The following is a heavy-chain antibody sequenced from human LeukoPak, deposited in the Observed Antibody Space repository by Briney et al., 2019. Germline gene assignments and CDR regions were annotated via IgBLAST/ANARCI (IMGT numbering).Heavy chain of an antibody. CDR2: IYYSGST. CDR3: ARDYYDSSGVGYGFDY. J-gene: IGHJ4*01. CDR1: GGSISSGGYY. D-gene: IGHD3-22*01. Sequence: SQTLSLTCTVSGGSISSGGYYWSWIRQHPGKGLEWIGYIYYSGSTYYNPSLKSRVTISVDTSKNQFSLKLSSVTAADTAGYSGARDYYDSSGVGYGFDYWGQEPWSPSPQ. V-gene: IGHV4-31*03.